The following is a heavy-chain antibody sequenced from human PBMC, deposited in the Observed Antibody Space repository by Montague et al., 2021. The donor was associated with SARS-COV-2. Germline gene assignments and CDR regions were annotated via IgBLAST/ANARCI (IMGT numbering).Heavy chain of an antibody. V-gene: IGHV4-39*01. J-gene: IGHJ4*02. Sequence: SETLSLTCTVSGGAISTSSFHWGWVRQSPGKGLEWIATIYFSGSAYYNPSLKSRVSISIDTSKNKFSLQLTSVTAADTAVYYCARHAPFSDNYRRYPFNFDFSGQGTLGTVPS. CDR1: GGAISTSSFH. CDR3: ARHAPFSDNYRRYPFNFDF. D-gene: IGHD1-1*01. CDR2: IYFSGSA.